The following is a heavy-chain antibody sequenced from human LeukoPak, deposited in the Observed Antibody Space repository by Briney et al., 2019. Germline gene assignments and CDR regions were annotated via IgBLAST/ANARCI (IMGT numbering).Heavy chain of an antibody. J-gene: IGHJ5*02. CDR3: ARVSSRRLPPTYSYDRRNYFDP. V-gene: IGHV4-34*01. Sequence: SETLSLTCAVYGGSFSGYSWSWIRQPPGKGLEWIGEINHSGSTNYKPSLKSRVMISVDTSKNQISLKLRSVTAADTAIYYCARVSSRRLPPTYSYDRRNYFDPWGQGTLVTVSS. CDR1: GGSFSGYS. CDR2: INHSGST. D-gene: IGHD3-22*01.